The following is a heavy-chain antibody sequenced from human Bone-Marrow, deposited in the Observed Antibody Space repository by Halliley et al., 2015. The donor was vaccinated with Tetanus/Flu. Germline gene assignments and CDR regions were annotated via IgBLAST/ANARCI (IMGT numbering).Heavy chain of an antibody. CDR2: FSLDGKA. CDR3: ARDPQQGWFDP. V-gene: IGHV4-38-2*02. J-gene: IGHJ5*02. Sequence: TLSLTCIVSGQSLTSDQYWGWIRQPPGKGLEWIGTFSLDGKAYNNPSLKSRLSTSVDTSRNHFSLRRASVTAADTAVYFCARDPQQGWFDPWGQGIVVPVS. CDR1: GQSLTSDQY.